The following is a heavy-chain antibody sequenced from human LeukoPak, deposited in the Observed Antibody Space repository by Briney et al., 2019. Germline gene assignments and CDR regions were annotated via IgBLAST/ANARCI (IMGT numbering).Heavy chain of an antibody. V-gene: IGHV4-34*01. Sequence: SETLSLTCAVYGGSFSGYYWSWIRQPPGKRLEWIGEINHSGSTDYNPSLKSRVTISVDTSKNQFSLKLSSVTAADTAVYYCARGRVGYDYVWGSHYSPYFDYWGQGTLVTVSS. CDR3: ARGRVGYDYVWGSHYSPYFDY. CDR1: GGSFSGYY. J-gene: IGHJ4*02. D-gene: IGHD3-16*01. CDR2: INHSGST.